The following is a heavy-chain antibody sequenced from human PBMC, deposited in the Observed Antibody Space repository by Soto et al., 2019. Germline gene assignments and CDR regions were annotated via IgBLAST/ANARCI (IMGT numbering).Heavy chain of an antibody. V-gene: IGHV3-23*01. Sequence: EVQLLESGGGLVQPGGSLRLSCAASGFTFNNYAMNWVRQAPGKGLEWVSSISGSGGSTYCADSVKGRFTISRDNSKNTLYLQMNSLRAEDTAVYYCAKGALGSSSWYDFDYWGQGTLVTVSS. CDR1: GFTFNNYA. D-gene: IGHD6-13*01. J-gene: IGHJ4*02. CDR3: AKGALGSSSWYDFDY. CDR2: ISGSGGST.